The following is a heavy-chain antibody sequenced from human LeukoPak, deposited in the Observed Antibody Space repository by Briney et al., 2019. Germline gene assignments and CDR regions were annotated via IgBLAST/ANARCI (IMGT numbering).Heavy chain of an antibody. V-gene: IGHV4-31*03. CDR1: GGSISSGGYY. J-gene: IGHJ5*02. Sequence: SETLSLTCTVSGGSISSGGYYWSWIRQHPGKGLEWIGYIYYSGSTYYNPSLKSRVTISVDTSKNQFSLKLSSVTAADTAVYYCARGDRFLEKNWFDPWGQGTLVTVPS. CDR2: IYYSGST. CDR3: ARGDRFLEKNWFDP. D-gene: IGHD3-3*01.